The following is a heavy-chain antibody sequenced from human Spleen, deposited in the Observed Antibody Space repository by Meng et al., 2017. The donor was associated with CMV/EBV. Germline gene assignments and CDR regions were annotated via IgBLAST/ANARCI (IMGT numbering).Heavy chain of an antibody. V-gene: IGHV3-23*01. J-gene: IGHJ4*02. Sequence: GGSLRLSCATSGFRFSNYAMTWVRQAPGKGLEWVSGMSRSGDGTYYADSAKGRFTISRDNSKNTLYLQMNSLRAEDTAVYYCAKEGILSYVIIPAAASSHWGPGTLVTVSS. CDR3: AKEGILSYVIIPAAASSH. CDR1: GFRFSNYA. CDR2: MSRSGDGT. D-gene: IGHD2-21*01.